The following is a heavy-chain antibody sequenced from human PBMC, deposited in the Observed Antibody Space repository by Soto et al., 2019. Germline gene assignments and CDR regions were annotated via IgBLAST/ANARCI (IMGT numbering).Heavy chain of an antibody. Sequence: QVQLVQSGAEVKKPGASVKVSCKASGYTFTSYDINWVRQATGQGLEWMGWMKPNSGNTGYAQKFQGRVTMTRNTSISTAYMELSSLRSEDTAVYYCARFTTLYWYFDLWGRGTLVTVSS. J-gene: IGHJ2*01. CDR2: MKPNSGNT. D-gene: IGHD3-3*01. CDR1: GYTFTSYD. V-gene: IGHV1-8*01. CDR3: ARFTTLYWYFDL.